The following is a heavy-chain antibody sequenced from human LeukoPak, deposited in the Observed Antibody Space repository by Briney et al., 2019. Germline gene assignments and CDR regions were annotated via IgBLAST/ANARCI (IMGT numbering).Heavy chain of an antibody. D-gene: IGHD3-22*01. CDR1: GFTFSSYS. J-gene: IGHJ4*02. CDR2: ISSSSSYI. CDR3: AREIIDYYDSSGPY. Sequence: KPGGSLRLSCAASGFTFSSYSMNWVRQAPGKGLEWVSSISSSSSYIYYADSVKGRFTISRDNAKNSLYLQMNSLRAEDTAVYYCAREIIDYYDSSGPYWGQGTLVTVSS. V-gene: IGHV3-21*01.